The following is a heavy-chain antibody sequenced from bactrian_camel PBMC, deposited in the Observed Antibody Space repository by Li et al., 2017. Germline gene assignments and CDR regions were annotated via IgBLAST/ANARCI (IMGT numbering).Heavy chain of an antibody. CDR3: AADTMHGSMYGGSWLHPGEYNY. CDR1: GYTYSMNF. CDR2: IDSAGTT. V-gene: IGHV3S53*01. J-gene: IGHJ4*01. Sequence: HVQLVESGGGSAQAGGSLRLSCAASGYTYSMNFMGWFRQAPGKEREGVAHIDSAGTTTYADFVKGRFTISRDNAKVTLFLQMNNLKPEDTAMYYCAADTMHGSMYGGSWLHPGEYNYWGQGTQVTVS. D-gene: IGHD6*01.